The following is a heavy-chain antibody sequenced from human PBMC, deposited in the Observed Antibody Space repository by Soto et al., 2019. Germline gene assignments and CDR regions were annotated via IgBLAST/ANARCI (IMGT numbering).Heavy chain of an antibody. J-gene: IGHJ5*02. D-gene: IGHD6-13*01. CDR3: AKDLERGSSSWSYNP. CDR2: ISGSGGST. V-gene: IGHV3-23*01. Sequence: GGSLRLSCAASGFTFSSYAMSWVRQAPGKGLEWVSAISGSGGSTYYADSVKGRFTISRDNSKNTLYLQMNSLRAEDTVVYYCAKDLERGSSSWSYNPWGQGTLVTVSS. CDR1: GFTFSSYA.